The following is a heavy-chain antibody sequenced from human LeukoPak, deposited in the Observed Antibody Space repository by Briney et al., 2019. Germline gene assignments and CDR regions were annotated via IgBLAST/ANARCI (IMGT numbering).Heavy chain of an antibody. D-gene: IGHD3-10*01. Sequence: GASVKVSCKASGGTFSSYAISWVRQAPGQGLEWTGGIIPIFGTANYAQKFQGRVTITADESTSTAYMELSSLRSEDTAVYYCASRDGSGTYRDYWGQGTLVTVSS. J-gene: IGHJ4*02. CDR1: GGTFSSYA. CDR3: ASRDGSGTYRDY. V-gene: IGHV1-69*13. CDR2: IIPIFGTA.